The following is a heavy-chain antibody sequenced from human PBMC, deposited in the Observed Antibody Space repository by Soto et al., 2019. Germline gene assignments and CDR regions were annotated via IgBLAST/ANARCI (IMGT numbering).Heavy chain of an antibody. CDR3: ASAGPDY. Sequence: RVSCTAAGGKCINLGMHWVRQAPGKGLEWVSSISSSSSYIYYADSVKGRFTISRDNAKNSLYLQMNSLRAEDTAVYYCASAGPDYWGQGTLVTVSS. CDR1: GGKCINLG. V-gene: IGHV3-21*01. D-gene: IGHD6-13*01. J-gene: IGHJ4*02. CDR2: ISSSSSYI.